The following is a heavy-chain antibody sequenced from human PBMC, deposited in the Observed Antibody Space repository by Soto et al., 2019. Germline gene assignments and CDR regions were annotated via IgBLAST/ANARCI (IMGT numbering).Heavy chain of an antibody. CDR1: GFTFSSNA. CDR3: AKHVWFSGPFDY. J-gene: IGHJ4*02. CDR2: ISGSGGST. Sequence: PGGSLRLSCAASGFTFSSNALSWVRQAPGKGLEWVSAISGSGGSTYYADSAKGRFTISRDISKNTLYLQMNSLRADDPAVYYCAKHVWFSGPFDYWGQGTRVTVAS. D-gene: IGHD3-16*01. V-gene: IGHV3-23*01.